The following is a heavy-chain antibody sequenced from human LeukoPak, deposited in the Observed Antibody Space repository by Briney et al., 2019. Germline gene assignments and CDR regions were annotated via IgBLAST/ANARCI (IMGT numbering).Heavy chain of an antibody. CDR3: ARDRATVVRGITRWFDP. V-gene: IGHV4-31*03. CDR2: IYYSGST. Sequence: SETLSLTCTVSGGSLSSRNYYWTLIRQHPGKGLEWIGYIYYSGSTYYNPSLKSRLTISVDTSKNQFSLKLRSVTAADTAVYYCARDRATVVRGITRWFDPWGQGTLVTVSS. CDR1: GGSLSSRNYY. J-gene: IGHJ5*02. D-gene: IGHD3-10*01.